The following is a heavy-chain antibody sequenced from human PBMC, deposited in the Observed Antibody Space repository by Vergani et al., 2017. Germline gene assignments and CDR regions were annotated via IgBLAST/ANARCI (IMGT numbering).Heavy chain of an antibody. CDR1: GFSFSSHA. Sequence: QVQLAESGGGRVQPGRSLRLSCAASGFSFSSHAIHWVRQAPGKGLEWVAVISNDGSKKYYAASVKGRFTISRDNSKNTLVLQMNSLRTQDTAVYYCAKACSVTSGTLQYNFYMDVWGKGTTVTVS. J-gene: IGHJ6*03. D-gene: IGHD3-10*01. CDR2: ISNDGSKK. CDR3: AKACSVTSGTLQYNFYMDV. V-gene: IGHV3-30*18.